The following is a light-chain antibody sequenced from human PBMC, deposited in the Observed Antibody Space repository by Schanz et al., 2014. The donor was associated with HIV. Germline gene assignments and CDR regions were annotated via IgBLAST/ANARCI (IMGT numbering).Light chain of an antibody. J-gene: IGLJ3*02. CDR2: DVS. CDR1: SADVGGYDY. CDR3: CSYAGSSTSV. V-gene: IGLV2-8*01. Sequence: QSALTQPPSASGSPGQSVTIPCTGTSADVGGYDYVSWYQQHPGKAPKLMIYDVSKRPSGVPDRFSGSKSGNTASLTISGLQAEDEADYYCCSYAGSSTSVFGGGTKLTVL.